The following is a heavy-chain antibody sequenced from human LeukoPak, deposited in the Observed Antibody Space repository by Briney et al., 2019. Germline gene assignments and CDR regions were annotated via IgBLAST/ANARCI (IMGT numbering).Heavy chain of an antibody. J-gene: IGHJ4*02. CDR2: ISYDGSNK. D-gene: IGHD2-15*01. CDR3: SRDRDRNFDY. Sequence: GGSLRLSCAASGFTFSSYAMHWVRQAPGKGLEWVAVISYDGSNKYYADSVKGRFTISRDNSKNTLYLQMNSLRAEDTAVYYCSRDRDRNFDYWGQGTLVTVS. V-gene: IGHV3-30-3*01. CDR1: GFTFSSYA.